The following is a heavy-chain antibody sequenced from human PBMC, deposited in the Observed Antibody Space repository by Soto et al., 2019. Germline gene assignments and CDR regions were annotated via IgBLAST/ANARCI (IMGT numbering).Heavy chain of an antibody. CDR1: GFTFSSYA. Sequence: QVQLVASGGGVVQPGRSLRLSCAASGFTFSSYAMHWVRQAPGKGLEWLAVISYDGSNKYYADSVKGRFTISRDNSKKTLYLQMNSMRAEDTAVDYCARARGLDRGPYGMDVWGQGTTVTVSS. J-gene: IGHJ6*02. V-gene: IGHV3-30-3*01. CDR2: ISYDGSNK. CDR3: ARARGLDRGPYGMDV. D-gene: IGHD2-2*03.